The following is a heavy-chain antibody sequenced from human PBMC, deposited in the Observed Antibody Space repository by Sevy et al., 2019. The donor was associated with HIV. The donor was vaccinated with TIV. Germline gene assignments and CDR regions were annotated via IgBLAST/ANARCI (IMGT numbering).Heavy chain of an antibody. V-gene: IGHV4-38-2*01. CDR2: IYHSGST. Sequence: SETLSLTCAVSNYSISSGYYWGWIRQSPGKGLEWIGNIYHSGSTYYNPSLKSRVTISVDASKNYFSLSLTSVTAAVTAVYYCARASGGDRLDYYGMDVWGQGTTVTVSS. CDR3: ARASGGDRLDYYGMDV. CDR1: NYSISSGYY. D-gene: IGHD2-15*01. J-gene: IGHJ6*02.